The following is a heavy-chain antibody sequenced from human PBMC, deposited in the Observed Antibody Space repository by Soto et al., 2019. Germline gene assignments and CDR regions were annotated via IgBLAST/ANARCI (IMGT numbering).Heavy chain of an antibody. CDR1: GFTFSSYA. CDR3: ARDWAAAGPFDY. V-gene: IGHV3-23*01. J-gene: IGHJ4*02. D-gene: IGHD6-13*01. Sequence: HPGGSLRLSCAASGFTFSSYAMSWVRQAPGKGLEWVSAISGSGGSTYYADSVKGRFTISRDNSKNTLYLQMNSLRAEDTAVYYCARDWAAAGPFDYWGQGTLVTVSS. CDR2: ISGSGGST.